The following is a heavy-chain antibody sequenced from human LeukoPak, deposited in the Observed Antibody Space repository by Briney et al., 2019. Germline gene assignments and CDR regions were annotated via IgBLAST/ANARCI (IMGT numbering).Heavy chain of an antibody. CDR3: ARRGSSWYLWGY. D-gene: IGHD6-13*01. J-gene: IGHJ4*02. CDR1: GGSFSGYY. Sequence: KPSETLSLTCAVYGGSFSGYYWSWIRQPPGKGLEWIGKINHSGSTNYNPSLKSRVTISVDTSKNQFSLKLSSVTAADTAVYYCARRGSSWYLWGYWGQGTLVTVSS. CDR2: INHSGST. V-gene: IGHV4-34*01.